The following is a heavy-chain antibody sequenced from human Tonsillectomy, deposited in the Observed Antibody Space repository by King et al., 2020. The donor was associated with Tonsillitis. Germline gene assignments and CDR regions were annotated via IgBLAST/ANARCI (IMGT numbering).Heavy chain of an antibody. D-gene: IGHD3-10*01. CDR1: GYSFAYYW. CDR3: ARLSGGFGEFDWFDP. J-gene: IGHJ5*02. CDR2: IFPGDSDT. V-gene: IGHV5-51*01. Sequence: EVQLVESGAEVKKPGESLKISCKGSGYSFAYYWIGWVRQMPGNGLEWMGIIFPGDSDTRYSPSFQGQVTISADKSIRTAYLQWSGLKASDTAMYYCARLSGGFGEFDWFDPWGQGTLVTVSS.